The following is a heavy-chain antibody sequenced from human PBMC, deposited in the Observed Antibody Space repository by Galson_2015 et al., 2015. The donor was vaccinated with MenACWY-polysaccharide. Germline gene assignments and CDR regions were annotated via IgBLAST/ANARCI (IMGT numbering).Heavy chain of an antibody. J-gene: IGHJ5*02. CDR3: TRLVLGYCSSTSCYPQYNWFDP. D-gene: IGHD2-2*01. V-gene: IGHV3-73*01. CDR2: T. Sequence: TAYAASVKGRFTISRDDSKNTAYLQMNSLKTGDTAVYYCTRLVLGYCSSTSCYPQYNWFDPWGQGTLVTVSS.